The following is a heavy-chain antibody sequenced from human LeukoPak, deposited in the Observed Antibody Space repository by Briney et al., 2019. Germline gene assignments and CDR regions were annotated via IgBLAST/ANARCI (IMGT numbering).Heavy chain of an antibody. CDR3: ARGAGTYYGTDTFGL. V-gene: IGHV3-30*02. CDR1: GFTFSDFG. CDR2: IRSEENKI. J-gene: IGHJ3*01. Sequence: PGGSLRLSCEASGFTFSDFGLHWVRQAPGKGLEWVAFIRSEENKIYYLASVRGRFTISRDNSKNTLFLQMSSLRHEDTAVYYCARGAGTYYGTDTFGLWGQGTMVTVSS. D-gene: IGHD1-26*01.